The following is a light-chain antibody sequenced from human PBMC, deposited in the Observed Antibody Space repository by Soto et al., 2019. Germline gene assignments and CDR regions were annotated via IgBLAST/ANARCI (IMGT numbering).Light chain of an antibody. J-gene: IGKJ1*01. CDR1: QSLNSRF. V-gene: IGKV3-20*01. Sequence: EIVLTQSPGTLSFSPGERASLSCRVSQSLNSRFLAWYQQKPSQAPRLLIYGASSRATGVPDRFSGSGSGTDFTLTIDRLEPEDFAVYYCQQYDRSPLTFGQGTKVEIK. CDR3: QQYDRSPLT. CDR2: GAS.